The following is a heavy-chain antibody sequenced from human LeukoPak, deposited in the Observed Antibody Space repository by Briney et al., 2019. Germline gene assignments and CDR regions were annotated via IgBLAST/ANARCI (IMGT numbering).Heavy chain of an antibody. Sequence: GGSLRLSCAASGFAFSTYSMNWVRQAPGKGPEWVSYISIGSEAKYYADSVKGRFTISRDNAKNSLYLQLNSLRAEDTAMYYCARDRIGGEYYFDDWGQGTLVTVSS. J-gene: IGHJ4*02. CDR3: ARDRIGGEYYFDD. CDR2: ISIGSEAK. CDR1: GFAFSTYS. V-gene: IGHV3-48*04. D-gene: IGHD2-21*01.